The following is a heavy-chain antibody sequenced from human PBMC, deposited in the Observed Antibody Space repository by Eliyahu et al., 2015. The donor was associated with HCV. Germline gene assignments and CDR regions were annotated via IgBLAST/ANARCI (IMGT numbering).Heavy chain of an antibody. CDR3: AKGRGSGSSAWGAFDI. CDR1: GFTFXNYA. V-gene: IGHV3-23*01. CDR2: ISGRGDST. Sequence: EVQLLDSGGGLVQPGGSLRLSCAASGFTFXNYAMSWVRQAPGKGLEWVSGISGRGDSTFYADSVKGRFTISRDNSKNTLYLQMNSLRAEDTAVYYCAKGRGSGSSAWGAFDIWGQGTMVTVSS. J-gene: IGHJ3*02. D-gene: IGHD3-22*01.